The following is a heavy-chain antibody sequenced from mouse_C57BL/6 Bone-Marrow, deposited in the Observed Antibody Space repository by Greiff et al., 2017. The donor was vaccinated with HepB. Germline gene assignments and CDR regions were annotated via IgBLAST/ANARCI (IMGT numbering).Heavy chain of an antibody. CDR1: GYSFTGYY. J-gene: IGHJ1*03. CDR3: ARLSIYDGYWYFDV. CDR2: IYPYNGVS. D-gene: IGHD2-3*01. V-gene: IGHV1-31*01. Sequence: EVKLVESGPELVKPGASVKISCKASGYSFTGYYMHWVKQSHGNILDWIGYIYPYNGVSSYNQKFKGKATLTVDKSSSTAYMELRSLTSEDSAVYYCARLSIYDGYWYFDVWGTGTTVTVSS.